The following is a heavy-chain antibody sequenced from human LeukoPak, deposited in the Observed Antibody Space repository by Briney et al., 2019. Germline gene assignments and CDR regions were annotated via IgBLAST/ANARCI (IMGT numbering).Heavy chain of an antibody. CDR2: INHSGST. V-gene: IGHV4-34*01. CDR3: ASGYSYGYRVATLVKY. Sequence: KPSETLSPTCAVYGGSFSGYYWSWIRQPPGKGLEWIGEINHSGSTNYNPSLKSRVTISVDTSKNQFSLKLSSVTAADTAVYYCASGYSYGYRVATLVKYWGQGTLVTVSS. J-gene: IGHJ4*02. CDR1: GGSFSGYY. D-gene: IGHD5-18*01.